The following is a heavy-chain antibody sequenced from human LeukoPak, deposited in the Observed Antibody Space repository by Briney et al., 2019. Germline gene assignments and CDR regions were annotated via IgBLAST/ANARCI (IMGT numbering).Heavy chain of an antibody. D-gene: IGHD5-18*01. CDR2: IRYDGSNK. Sequence: GGSLRLSCAASEFTFNSYGMHWVRQAPGKGLEGVAFIRYDGSNKYYADSVKGRFTISRDNSKHTLYLQMNSLKTEDTAVYYCTSRGYSYGYHVWDYWGQGTLVTVSS. CDR3: TSRGYSYGYHVWDY. CDR1: EFTFNSYG. J-gene: IGHJ4*02. V-gene: IGHV3-30*02.